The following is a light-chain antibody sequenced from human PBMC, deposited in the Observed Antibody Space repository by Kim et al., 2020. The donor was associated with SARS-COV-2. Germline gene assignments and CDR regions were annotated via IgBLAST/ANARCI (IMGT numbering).Light chain of an antibody. Sequence: GQSVDISCTGSSNNVGGYNRVSWYQQSPGTGPKLMIYEVTGRPSGVPDRFSGSKSGNTASLTISGLQAEDEADYYCISYTSSSTFVFGTGTKVTVL. CDR3: ISYTSSSTFV. V-gene: IGLV2-18*02. J-gene: IGLJ1*01. CDR1: SNNVGGYNR. CDR2: EVT.